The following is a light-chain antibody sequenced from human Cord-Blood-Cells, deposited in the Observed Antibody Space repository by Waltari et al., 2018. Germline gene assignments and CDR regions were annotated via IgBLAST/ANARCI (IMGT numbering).Light chain of an antibody. CDR1: QSVLYSSNNKNY. Sequence: DIVMTQSPDSLAVSLGVRGTLNCKSSQSVLYSSNNKNYLAWYQQKPGQPPKLLIYWASTRESGVPDRFRGSGSGTDFTLTISSLQAEDVAVYYCQQYYSTPLTFGGGTKVEIK. V-gene: IGKV4-1*01. CDR3: QQYYSTPLT. CDR2: WAS. J-gene: IGKJ4*01.